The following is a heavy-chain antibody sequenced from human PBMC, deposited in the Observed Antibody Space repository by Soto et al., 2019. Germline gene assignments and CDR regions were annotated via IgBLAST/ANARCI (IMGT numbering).Heavy chain of an antibody. Sequence: SVKVSCKASGGTVSSYTISWVRQAPGQGLEWMGRIIPILGIPNYAQKFQGRVTITADKSTSTAYMELSSLRSEDTAVYYCARVHGPYSIRISRLRSLWLDPWGLG. V-gene: IGHV1-69*02. CDR1: GGTVSSYT. CDR2: IIPILGIP. D-gene: IGHD1-26*01. J-gene: IGHJ5*02. CDR3: ARVHGPYSIRISRLRSLWLDP.